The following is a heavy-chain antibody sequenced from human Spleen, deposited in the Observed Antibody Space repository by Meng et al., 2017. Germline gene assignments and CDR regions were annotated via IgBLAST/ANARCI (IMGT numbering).Heavy chain of an antibody. D-gene: IGHD5-24*01. Sequence: GESLKISCAASGFTVSSNYMSWVRQAPGKGLEWVSVIYSGGSTYYADSVKGRFTISRDNSKNTLYLQMNSLRAEDTAVYYCARLVEEMATTRRALYYYGMDVWGQGTTVTVSS. CDR3: ARLVEEMATTRRALYYYGMDV. J-gene: IGHJ6*02. CDR2: IYSGGST. V-gene: IGHV3-66*02. CDR1: GFTVSSNY.